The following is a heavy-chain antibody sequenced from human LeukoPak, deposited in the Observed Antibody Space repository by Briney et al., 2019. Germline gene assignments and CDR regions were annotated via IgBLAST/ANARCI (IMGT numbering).Heavy chain of an antibody. Sequence: PGRSLRLSCAASGFTFSNYGMHWVRQAPGKGLEWVSVIYSGGSTYYADSVKGRFTISRDNSKNTVYLQMNSLRAEDTAVYYCARDRGYYDSGGYYLDYWGQGTLVTVSS. CDR2: IYSGGST. D-gene: IGHD3-22*01. V-gene: IGHV3-66*01. J-gene: IGHJ4*02. CDR1: GFTFSNYG. CDR3: ARDRGYYDSGGYYLDY.